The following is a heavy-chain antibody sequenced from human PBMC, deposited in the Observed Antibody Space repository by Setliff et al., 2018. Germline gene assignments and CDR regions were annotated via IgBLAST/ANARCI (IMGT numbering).Heavy chain of an antibody. CDR1: GYTLTELS. CDR3: ATSVSWIQLVLYPQGHPEPFDY. V-gene: IGHV1-24*01. J-gene: IGHJ4*02. Sequence: ASVKVSCKVSGYTLTELSMHWVRQAPGKRLEWMGGFDPEDGETIYAQKFQGRVTMTEDTSTDTAYMELSSLRSEDTAVYYCATSVSWIQLVLYPQGHPEPFDYWGQGTLVTVS. CDR2: FDPEDGET. D-gene: IGHD5-18*01.